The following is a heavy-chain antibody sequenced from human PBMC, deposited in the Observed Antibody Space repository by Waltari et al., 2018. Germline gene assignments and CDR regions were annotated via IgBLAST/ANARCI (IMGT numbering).Heavy chain of an antibody. D-gene: IGHD6-13*01. J-gene: IGHJ4*02. CDR2: INHSGRT. V-gene: IGHV4-34*01. Sequence: QVQLQQWGAGLSKPSETLSLTCAVYGGSFSGYYWSWIRQPPGNGLVWIGVINHSGRTNYTPSLKSRVTISVDTSKSQFSLKLSSATAADTAVYYCARVAGIAAASNGFDYGGQGTLFTFSS. CDR3: ARVAGIAAASNGFDY. CDR1: GGSFSGYY.